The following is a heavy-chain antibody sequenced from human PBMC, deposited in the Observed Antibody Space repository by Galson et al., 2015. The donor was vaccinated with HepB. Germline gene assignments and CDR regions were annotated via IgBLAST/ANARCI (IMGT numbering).Heavy chain of an antibody. CDR2: IWYDGNKK. V-gene: IGHV3-33*01. CDR1: GFTFSVYG. J-gene: IGHJ3*02. D-gene: IGHD2-2*01. CDR3: ARYQGDWRAVDI. Sequence: SLRLSCAASGFTFSVYGMHWVRQAPGKGLEWVAVIWYDGNKKYYADSVKGRFTISRDNSGNTLYLEMNSLRAEDTAVYYCARYQGDWRAVDIWGQGTMVTVSS.